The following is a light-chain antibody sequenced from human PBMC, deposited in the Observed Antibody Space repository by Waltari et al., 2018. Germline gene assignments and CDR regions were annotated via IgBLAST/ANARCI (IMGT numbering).Light chain of an antibody. CDR1: QSITGF. CDR3: QQSYITLFT. J-gene: IGKJ3*01. CDR2: AAS. Sequence: DIQMTQSPSSLSASVGDSVTITCRASQSITGFLNWYQHKPGRAPKLLIYAASSLQSGVPSRFSGSGSGTDFTLTISSLQPEDFATYYCQQSYITLFTFGPGTKVDIK. V-gene: IGKV1-39*01.